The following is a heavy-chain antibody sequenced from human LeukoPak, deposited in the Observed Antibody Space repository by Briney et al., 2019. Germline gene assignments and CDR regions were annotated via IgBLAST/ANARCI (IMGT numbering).Heavy chain of an antibody. D-gene: IGHD3-10*01. CDR2: ISSGSSTI. J-gene: IGHJ4*02. V-gene: IGHV3-48*04. CDR1: GFTFSSYS. CDR3: ARGGLWRLGD. Sequence: GGSLRLSCAASGFTFSSYSMTWVRQAPGRGLEWVSYISSGSSTIYYADSVKGRFTISRDNAKNSLYLQMNSLRAEDTAVYYCARGGLWRLGDWGQGTLVTVSS.